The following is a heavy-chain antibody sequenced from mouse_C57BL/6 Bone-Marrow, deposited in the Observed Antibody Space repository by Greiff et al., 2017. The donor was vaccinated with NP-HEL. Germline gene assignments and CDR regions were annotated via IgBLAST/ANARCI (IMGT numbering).Heavy chain of an antibody. Sequence: VQRVESGPELVKPGASVKISCKASGYSFTSYYIHWVKQRPGQGLEWIGWIYPGSGNTKYNEKFKGKATLTADTSSSTAYMQLSSLTSEDAAVYYCARGIYYGYAWFAYWGQGTLVTVSA. CDR3: ARGIYYGYAWFAY. V-gene: IGHV1-66*01. D-gene: IGHD2-2*01. CDR2: IYPGSGNT. J-gene: IGHJ3*01. CDR1: GYSFTSYY.